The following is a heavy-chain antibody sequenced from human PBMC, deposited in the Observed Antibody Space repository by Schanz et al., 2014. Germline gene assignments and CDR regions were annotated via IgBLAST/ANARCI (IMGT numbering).Heavy chain of an antibody. CDR3: ASAHGDHWYGKGLDH. CDR2: IWSDGSTK. D-gene: IGHD6-13*01. J-gene: IGHJ1*01. Sequence: VQLLESGGGVVQPGRSLRLSCAASGFAFSVYGMHWVRQAPGKGPEWVAVIWSDGSTKYYADSVKGRFTISRDNSKNTVYLQMISLRADDTAVYVCASAHGDHWYGKGLDHWGQGTLVTVSS. V-gene: IGHV3-33*03. CDR1: GFAFSVYG.